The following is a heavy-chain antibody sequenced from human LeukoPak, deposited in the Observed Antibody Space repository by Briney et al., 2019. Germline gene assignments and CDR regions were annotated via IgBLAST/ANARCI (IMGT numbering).Heavy chain of an antibody. Sequence: GGSLRLSCAASGVTFSSYSMNWVRQAPGKGLEWVSSISSSSSYIYYADSVKGRFTISRDNAKNSLYLQMNSLRAEDTAVYYCARGRSYYYYMDVWGKGTTVTVSS. CDR2: ISSSSSYI. CDR3: ARGRSYYYYMDV. J-gene: IGHJ6*03. CDR1: GVTFSSYS. V-gene: IGHV3-21*01.